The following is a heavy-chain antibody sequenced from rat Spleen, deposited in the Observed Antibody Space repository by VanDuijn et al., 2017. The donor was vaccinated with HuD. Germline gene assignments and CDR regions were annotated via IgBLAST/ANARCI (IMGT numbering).Heavy chain of an antibody. D-gene: IGHD1-11*01. CDR2: IRLGGDKI. CDR3: ASEGYY. CDR1: GFTFSDYD. V-gene: IGHV5S23*01. J-gene: IGHJ2*01. Sequence: EVQLVESGGGLVQPGRSLKLSCAASGFTFSDYDMAWVRQAPTKGLEWVASIRLGGDKIYYRDSVKGRFTVSRDNAKSTLYLQMDSLRSEDTATYYCASEGYYWGQGVMVTVSS.